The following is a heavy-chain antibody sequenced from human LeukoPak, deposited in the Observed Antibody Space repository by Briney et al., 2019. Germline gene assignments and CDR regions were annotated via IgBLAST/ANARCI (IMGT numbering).Heavy chain of an antibody. CDR2: ISYDGSNK. V-gene: IGHV3-30-3*01. J-gene: IGHJ5*02. D-gene: IGHD2-21*01. CDR1: GFTFSSYA. CDR3: ARAPSYSISNWFDP. Sequence: SGGSLRLSCAASGFTFSSYAMHWVRQAPGKGLEWVAVISYDGSNKYYADSVKGRFTISRDNSKNTLYLQMNSLRAEDTAVYYCARAPSYSISNWFDPWGQGTLVTVSS.